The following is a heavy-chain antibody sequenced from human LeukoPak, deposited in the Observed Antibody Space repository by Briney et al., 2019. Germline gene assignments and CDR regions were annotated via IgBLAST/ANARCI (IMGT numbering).Heavy chain of an antibody. CDR1: GYTFTSYD. CDR3: ARARGRYYYDSSGYYYVHDAFDI. V-gene: IGHV1-8*03. Sequence: ASVKVSCKASGYTFTSYDISWVRQATGQGPEWMGWMNPNSGNTGYAQKFQGRVTITRNTSISTAYMELSSLRSEDTAVYYCARARGRYYYDSSGYYYVHDAFDIWGQGTMVTVSS. CDR2: MNPNSGNT. D-gene: IGHD3-22*01. J-gene: IGHJ3*02.